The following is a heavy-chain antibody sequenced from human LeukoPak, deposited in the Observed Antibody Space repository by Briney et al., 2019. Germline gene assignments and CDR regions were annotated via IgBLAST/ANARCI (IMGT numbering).Heavy chain of an antibody. J-gene: IGHJ4*02. D-gene: IGHD1-26*01. CDR2: ISSNGGST. V-gene: IGHV3-64*02. CDR1: GFTFSSYA. CDR3: AREARPDSGSLSVYFDY. Sequence: PGGSLRLSCAASGFTFSSYAMHWVRQAPGKGLEYVSAISSNGGSTYYADSVKGRFTISRDNSKNTLYLQMGSLRAEDMAVYYCAREARPDSGSLSVYFDYWGQGTLVTVSS.